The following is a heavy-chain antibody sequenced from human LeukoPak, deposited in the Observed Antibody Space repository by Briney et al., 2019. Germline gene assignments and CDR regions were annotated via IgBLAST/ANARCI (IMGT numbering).Heavy chain of an antibody. CDR3: AKDRGSCSSTSCYYFDY. CDR1: GFTFSSYG. V-gene: IGHV3-30*18. J-gene: IGHJ4*02. Sequence: GGSLRLSCAASGFTFSSYGMHWVRRAPGKGLEWVAVISYDGSNKFYADSVKGRFTISRDNSKNTLYLQMNSLRAEDTAVYYCAKDRGSCSSTSCYYFDYWGQGTLVTVSS. D-gene: IGHD2-2*01. CDR2: ISYDGSNK.